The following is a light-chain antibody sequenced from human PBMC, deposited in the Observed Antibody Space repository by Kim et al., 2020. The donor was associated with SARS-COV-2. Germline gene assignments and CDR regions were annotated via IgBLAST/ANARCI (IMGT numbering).Light chain of an antibody. V-gene: IGKV3-11*01. J-gene: IGKJ4*01. CDR2: EAA. Sequence: PREGATPPCRASHDIGINLAGYQHTRGQAPRLLIHEAAIRATGIPEKFSCSGSGTDVTLTISRLDPEDFAIYFRQQHNKWPPAPSFGGGTKVDIK. CDR1: HDIGIN. CDR3: QQHNKWPPAPS.